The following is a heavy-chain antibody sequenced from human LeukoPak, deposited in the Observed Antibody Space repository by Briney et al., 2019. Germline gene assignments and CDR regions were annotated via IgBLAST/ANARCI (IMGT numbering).Heavy chain of an antibody. CDR3: VGLGLSLDY. J-gene: IGHJ4*02. CDR2: IYHSGST. V-gene: IGHV4-38-2*02. Sequence: PSETLSLTCTVSGYSISSGYYWGWIRQPPGKGLEWIGSIYHSGSTYYNPSLKSRVTISVDTSKNQFSLKLSSVTAADTAVYYCVGLGLSLDYWGQGTLVTVSS. D-gene: IGHD7-27*01. CDR1: GYSISSGYY.